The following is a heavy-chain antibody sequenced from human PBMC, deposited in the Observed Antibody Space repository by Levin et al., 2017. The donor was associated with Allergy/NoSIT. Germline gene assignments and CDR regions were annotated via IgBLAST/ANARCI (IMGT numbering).Heavy chain of an antibody. CDR2: ISSSSSSI. J-gene: IGHJ4*02. D-gene: IGHD6-6*01. CDR3: AREYSSSSGKTFDY. CDR1: GFTFSTYT. Sequence: AGGSLRLSCAASGFTFSTYTMNWVRQAPGKGLEWVSSISSSSSSIYYADSVKGRFSISRDNAKSSLYLQMNNLRAEDAAVYYCAREYSSSSGKTFDYWGQGTLVTVSS. V-gene: IGHV3-21*01.